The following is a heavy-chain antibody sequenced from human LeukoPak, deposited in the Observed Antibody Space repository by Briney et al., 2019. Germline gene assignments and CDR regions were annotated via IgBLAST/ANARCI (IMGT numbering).Heavy chain of an antibody. Sequence: SETLSLTCAVYGGSFSGYYWSWIRQPPGKGLEWIGEINHSGSTNYNPSLKSRVTISVDTSKNQFSLKLSSVTAADTAVYYCARGRGGSGNNWSDPWGQGTLVTVSS. D-gene: IGHD3-10*01. CDR1: GGSFSGYY. V-gene: IGHV4-34*01. CDR2: INHSGST. J-gene: IGHJ5*02. CDR3: ARGRGGSGNNWSDP.